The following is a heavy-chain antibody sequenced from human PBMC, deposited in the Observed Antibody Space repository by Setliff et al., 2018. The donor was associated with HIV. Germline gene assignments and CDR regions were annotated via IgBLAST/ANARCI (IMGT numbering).Heavy chain of an antibody. CDR2: IYYSGST. D-gene: IGHD3-3*01. Sequence: LSLTCTVSGGSISSGGYYWSWIRQHPGKGLEWIGYIYYSGSTYYNPSLKSRVIISVDTSNNQISLKLTSVTAADTAVYYCTIPASSLAPNWGRGTQVTVS. J-gene: IGHJ4*02. V-gene: IGHV4-31*08. CDR3: TIPASSLAPN. CDR1: GGSISSGGYY.